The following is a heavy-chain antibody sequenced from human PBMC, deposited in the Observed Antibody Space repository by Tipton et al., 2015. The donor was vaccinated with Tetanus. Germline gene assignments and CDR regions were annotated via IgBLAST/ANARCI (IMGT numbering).Heavy chain of an antibody. V-gene: IGHV1-8*01. Sequence: QSGAEVKKPGASVKVSCKASGYTFTSYDINWVRQATGQGLEWMGWINPNSGNTGYAQKLQGRVTMTTDTSTSTAYMELRSLRSDDTAVYYCARDLQGWFDPWGQGTLVTVSS. J-gene: IGHJ5*02. D-gene: IGHD4-11*01. CDR1: GYTFTSYD. CDR2: INPNSGNT. CDR3: ARDLQGWFDP.